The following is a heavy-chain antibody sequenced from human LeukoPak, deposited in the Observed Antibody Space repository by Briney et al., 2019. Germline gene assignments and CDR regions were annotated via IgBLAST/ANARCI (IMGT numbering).Heavy chain of an antibody. CDR2: IIPILGIA. CDR3: ARKLWGCSSTSCSEYYFDY. Sequence: SVKVSCKASGGTFSSYAISWVRQAPGQGLEWMGRIIPILGIANYAQKFQGRVTITADKSTSTAYMELSSLRSEDTAVYYCARKLWGCSSTSCSEYYFDYWGQGTLVTVSS. V-gene: IGHV1-69*04. D-gene: IGHD2-2*01. CDR1: GGTFSSYA. J-gene: IGHJ4*02.